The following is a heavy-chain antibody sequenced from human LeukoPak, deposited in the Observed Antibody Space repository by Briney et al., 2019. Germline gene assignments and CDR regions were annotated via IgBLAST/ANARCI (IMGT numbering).Heavy chain of an antibody. CDR3: ARAGYYDFWSGYYAFDY. V-gene: IGHV4-61*02. D-gene: IGHD3-3*01. CDR1: GGSISSGSYY. Sequence: SETLSLTCTVSGGSISSGSYYWSWIRQPAGKGLEWIGRIYTSGSTNYNPSLKSRVTISVGTSKNQFSLKLSSVTAADTAVYYCARAGYYDFWSGYYAFDYWGQGTLVTVSS. CDR2: IYTSGST. J-gene: IGHJ4*02.